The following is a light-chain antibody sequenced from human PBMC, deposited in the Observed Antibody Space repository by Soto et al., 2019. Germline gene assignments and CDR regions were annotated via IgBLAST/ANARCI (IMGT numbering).Light chain of an antibody. V-gene: IGKV3-15*01. Sequence: EIVMTQSPATLSVSPGERATLSCRASQSVSSNLAWYQQKPGQAPRLLIYAASTRATGIPARFSGSGSGTEFTLTISSLQSEDFAVYYCQQYNSWPWTFGQGTKVEFK. J-gene: IGKJ1*01. CDR1: QSVSSN. CDR3: QQYNSWPWT. CDR2: AAS.